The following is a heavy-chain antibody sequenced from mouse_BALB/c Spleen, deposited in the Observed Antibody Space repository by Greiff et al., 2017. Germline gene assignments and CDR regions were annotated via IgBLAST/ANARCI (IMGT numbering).Heavy chain of an antibody. Sequence: DVKLQESGPGLVKPSQSLSLTCTVTGYSITSDYAWNWIRQFPGNKLEWMGYISYSGSTSYNPSLKSRISITRDTSKNQFFLQLNSVTTEDTATYYCARDQGYGNYAMDYWGQGTSVTVSS. CDR2: ISYSGST. CDR1: GYSITSDYA. J-gene: IGHJ4*01. V-gene: IGHV3-2*02. CDR3: ARDQGYGNYAMDY. D-gene: IGHD2-1*01.